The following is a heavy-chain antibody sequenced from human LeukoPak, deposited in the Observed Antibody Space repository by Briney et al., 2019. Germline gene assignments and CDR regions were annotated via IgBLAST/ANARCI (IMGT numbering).Heavy chain of an antibody. V-gene: IGHV1-69*04. Sequence: SVKVSCKASGGTFSSYTISWVRQAPGQGLEWMGRINPILGIANYAQKFQCRVTITADKSTSTAYMELSSLRSEDTAVYYCAREEAAVAGTFGFDYWGQGTLVTVSS. CDR1: GGTFSSYT. CDR3: AREEAAVAGTFGFDY. D-gene: IGHD6-19*01. CDR2: INPILGIA. J-gene: IGHJ4*02.